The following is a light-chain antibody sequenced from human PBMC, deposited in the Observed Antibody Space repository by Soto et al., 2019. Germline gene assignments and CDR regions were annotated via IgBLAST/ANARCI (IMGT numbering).Light chain of an antibody. Sequence: QSVLTQPASVSGSPGQSITISCTGTSSDVGSYNLVSWYQQHPGKAPKLMLYEGSKRPSGVSNRFSGSKSGNTASLTISGLQAEDEADYYCCSYAGSSTSLYVFGTGTKLTVL. CDR2: EGS. CDR1: SSDVGSYNL. J-gene: IGLJ1*01. CDR3: CSYAGSSTSLYV. V-gene: IGLV2-23*01.